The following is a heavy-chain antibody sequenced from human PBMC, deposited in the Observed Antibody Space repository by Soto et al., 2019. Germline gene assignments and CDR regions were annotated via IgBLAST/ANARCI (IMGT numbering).Heavy chain of an antibody. CDR3: ARDRAHLHEISGRLDV. J-gene: IGHJ4*02. Sequence: ASVKVSCKASGYTFTSYGISWVRQAPGQGLEWMGWISAYNGNTNYAQKLQGRVTMTTDTSTSTAYMELRSLRSDDTAVYYCARDRAHLHEISGRLDVWGQGMLVTVSS. CDR1: GYTFTSYG. CDR2: ISAYNGNT. D-gene: IGHD3-22*01. V-gene: IGHV1-18*04.